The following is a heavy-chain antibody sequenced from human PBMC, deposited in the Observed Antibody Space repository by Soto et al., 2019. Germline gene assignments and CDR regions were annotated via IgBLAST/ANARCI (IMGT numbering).Heavy chain of an antibody. D-gene: IGHD3-3*01. Sequence: GGSLRLSCAASGFTFSSYSMNWVRQAPGRGLEWVSSISSSSSYIYYADSVKGRFTISRDNAKNSLYLQMNSLRAEDTAVYYCARGRPGRPLWSGYYILSAFDIWGQGTMVTVSS. CDR2: ISSSSSYI. CDR3: ARGRPGRPLWSGYYILSAFDI. J-gene: IGHJ3*02. V-gene: IGHV3-21*01. CDR1: GFTFSSYS.